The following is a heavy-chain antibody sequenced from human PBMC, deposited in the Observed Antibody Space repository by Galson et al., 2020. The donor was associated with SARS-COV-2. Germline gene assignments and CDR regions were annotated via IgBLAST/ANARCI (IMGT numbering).Heavy chain of an antibody. D-gene: IGHD3-22*01. CDR3: ARMITMIVVNAFDI. Sequence: SETLSLTCTVSGGSISSGGYYWSWIRQPPGKGLEWLGYIYYSGSTYYNPSLKSRVTITVDTSKNQFSLKLSSVTAADTAVYYCARMITMIVVNAFDIWGQGTMVTVSS. CDR2: IYYSGST. V-gene: IGHV4-31*03. CDR1: GGSISSGGYY. J-gene: IGHJ3*02.